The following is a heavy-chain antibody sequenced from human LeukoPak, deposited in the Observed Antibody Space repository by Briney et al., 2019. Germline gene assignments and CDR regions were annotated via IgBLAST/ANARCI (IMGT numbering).Heavy chain of an antibody. CDR1: GGTFSSYT. J-gene: IGHJ6*02. V-gene: IGHV1-69*02. CDR3: AREPHNWNYDYYGMDV. CDR2: IIPILGIA. Sequence: ASVKVSCKASGGTFSSYTISWVRQAPGPGLEWMGRIIPILGIANYAQKFQGRVTITADKSTSTAYMELSSLRSEDTAVYYCAREPHNWNYDYYGMDVWGQGTTVTVSS. D-gene: IGHD1-20*01.